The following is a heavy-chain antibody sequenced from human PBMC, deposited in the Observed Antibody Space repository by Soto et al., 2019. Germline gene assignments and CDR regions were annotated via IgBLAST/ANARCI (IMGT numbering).Heavy chain of an antibody. D-gene: IGHD6-25*01. CDR1: GGSISSSSYY. CDR2: IYYSGST. CDR3: ARRSMAAGLDY. Sequence: SETLSLTCTVSGGSISSSSYYWGWIRQPPGKGLEWIGSIYYSGSTNYNPSLKSRVTISVDTSKNQFSLKLSSVTAADTAVYYCARRSMAAGLDYWGQGTLVTVSS. V-gene: IGHV4-39*07. J-gene: IGHJ4*02.